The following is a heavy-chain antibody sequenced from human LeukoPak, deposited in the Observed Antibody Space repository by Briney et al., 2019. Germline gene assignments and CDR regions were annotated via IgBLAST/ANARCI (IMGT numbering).Heavy chain of an antibody. J-gene: IGHJ4*02. CDR2: ISAYNGYT. CDR1: GYTFTSYG. D-gene: IGHD3-22*01. CDR3: ARDGHRMYYYESSDYRFDS. Sequence: ASVKVSCKASGYTFTSYGISWVRQAPGQGLEWMGWISAYNGYTKYAQKFQGRVTMTRDTSTSTAYMELRSLRSDDTAVYFCARDGHRMYYYESSDYRFDSWGQGTLVTVSS. V-gene: IGHV1-18*01.